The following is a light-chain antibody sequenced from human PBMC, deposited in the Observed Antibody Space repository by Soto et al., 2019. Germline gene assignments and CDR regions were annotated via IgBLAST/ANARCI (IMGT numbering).Light chain of an antibody. CDR3: QQSNNWPYT. J-gene: IGKJ2*01. CDR1: QSVRDN. Sequence: EIVMTHSPATLSVSPGERATLSCRASQSVRDNLAWYQQKPGQAPRLLIYGASTRATGIPARFSGSGSGTEFTLTINSLQSEDFALYFCQQSNNWPYTFGQGTKLGIK. V-gene: IGKV3-15*01. CDR2: GAS.